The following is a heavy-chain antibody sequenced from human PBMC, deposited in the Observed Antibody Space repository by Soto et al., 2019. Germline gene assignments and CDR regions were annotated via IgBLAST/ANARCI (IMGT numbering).Heavy chain of an antibody. Sequence: SETLSLTCAVYGGSFSGYYWSWIRQPPGKGLEWIGEINHSGSTNYNPSLKSRVTISVDTSKNQFSLKLSSVTAADTAVYYCARDTYYYDSSVYYYGYAFDIWGQGTMVTVS. CDR3: ARDTYYYDSSVYYYGYAFDI. D-gene: IGHD3-22*01. CDR1: GGSFSGYY. V-gene: IGHV4-34*01. J-gene: IGHJ3*02. CDR2: INHSGST.